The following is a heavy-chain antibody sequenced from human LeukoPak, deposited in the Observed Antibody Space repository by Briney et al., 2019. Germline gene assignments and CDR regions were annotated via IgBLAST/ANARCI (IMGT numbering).Heavy chain of an antibody. J-gene: IGHJ5*02. D-gene: IGHD2-15*01. Sequence: GASVKDSCKASVYTFTSYGISWVRQAPGQGLEWMGWISAYNGSTNYAQKLQGRVTMTTDTSTSTAYMELRSLRSDDTAVYYCARDRGLGYYSGGSCYSWWFDPWGQGTLVTVSS. CDR1: VYTFTSYG. V-gene: IGHV1-18*01. CDR2: ISAYNGST. CDR3: ARDRGLGYYSGGSCYSWWFDP.